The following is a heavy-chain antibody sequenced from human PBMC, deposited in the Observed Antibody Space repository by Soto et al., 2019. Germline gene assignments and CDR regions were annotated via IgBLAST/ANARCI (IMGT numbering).Heavy chain of an antibody. D-gene: IGHD3-10*01. CDR2: ISAYNGNT. J-gene: IGHJ6*03. V-gene: IGHV1-18*01. CDR3: ARVPGSYDYYYYYYMDV. Sequence: GASVKVSCKASGYTFTSYGISWVRQAPGQGLEWMGWISAYNGNTNYAQKLQGRATMTTDTSTSTAYMELRSLRSDDTAVYYCARVPGSYDYYYYYYMDVWGKGTTVTVSS. CDR1: GYTFTSYG.